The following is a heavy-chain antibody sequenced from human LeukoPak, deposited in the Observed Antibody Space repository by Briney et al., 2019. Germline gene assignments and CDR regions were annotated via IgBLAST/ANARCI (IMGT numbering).Heavy chain of an antibody. V-gene: IGHV5-51*01. CDR2: IYPGDSDT. CDR1: GYTFTSYW. J-gene: IGHJ6*02. D-gene: IGHD3-22*01. CDR3: ARQVIRGYYYYYGMDV. Sequence: KVSCKASGYTFTSYWIGWVRQMPGKGLEWMGIIYPGDSDTRYSPSFQGQVTISADKSISTAYLQWSSLKASDTAMYYCARQVIRGYYYYYGMDVWGQGTTVTVSS.